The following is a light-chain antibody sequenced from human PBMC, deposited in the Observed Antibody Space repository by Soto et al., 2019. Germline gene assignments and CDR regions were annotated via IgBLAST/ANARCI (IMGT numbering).Light chain of an antibody. V-gene: IGLV2-14*02. CDR1: SSDVGSYDL. J-gene: IGLJ1*01. Sequence: QSALTQPASVSGSPGQSITIPCTGTSSDVGSYDLVSWYQQHPGKAPQLMIYEGSNRPPGVSNRFSGSKSGSTASLTISGLQAEDEADYYCCSYTDTNTPNYVFGSGTKVTVL. CDR2: EGS. CDR3: CSYTDTNTPNYV.